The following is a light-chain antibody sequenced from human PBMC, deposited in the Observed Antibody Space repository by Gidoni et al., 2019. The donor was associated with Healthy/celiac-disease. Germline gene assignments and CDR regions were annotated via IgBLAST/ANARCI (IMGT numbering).Light chain of an antibody. CDR2: GAS. Sequence: EIVMTQPPATLSVSPGERATLSCRASQSVNSNLAWYQQKPVQAPRLLIYGASTRATGIPARFSGSGSGTEFTLTISSLQSEDVAVYYCQQYNNWPSALTFGGGTKVEIK. CDR3: QQYNNWPSALT. V-gene: IGKV3-15*01. CDR1: QSVNSN. J-gene: IGKJ4*01.